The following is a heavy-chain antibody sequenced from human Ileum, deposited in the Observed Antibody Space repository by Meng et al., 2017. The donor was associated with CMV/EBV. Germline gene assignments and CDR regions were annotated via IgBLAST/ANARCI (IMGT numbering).Heavy chain of an antibody. CDR1: GFTLSGYY. J-gene: IGHJ4*02. Sequence: QVGKSGAEVKKPGASVKVSCTTSGFTLSGYYIHWVRQAPGQGLEWMGWINSKNDGTNYARKFQGRVTMTRETSISTAHMELSGLMSDDTAVYYCVRSSGWSRFDYWGQGTLVTVSS. D-gene: IGHD6-19*01. CDR3: VRSSGWSRFDY. CDR2: INSKNDGT. V-gene: IGHV1-2*02.